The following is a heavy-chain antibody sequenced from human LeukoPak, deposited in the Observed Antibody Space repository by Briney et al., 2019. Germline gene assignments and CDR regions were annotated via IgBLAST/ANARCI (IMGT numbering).Heavy chain of an antibody. J-gene: IGHJ6*03. CDR2: ISSSGSTI. V-gene: IGHV3-48*03. Sequence: WGSLRLSCAASGFTFSSYEMNWVRQAPGKGLEWVSYISSSGSTIYYADSVKGRFTISRDNAKNSLYLQMNSLRAEDTAVYYCARYPRAHYMDVWGKGTTVTISS. CDR1: GFTFSSYE. CDR3: ARYPRAHYMDV. D-gene: IGHD1-26*01.